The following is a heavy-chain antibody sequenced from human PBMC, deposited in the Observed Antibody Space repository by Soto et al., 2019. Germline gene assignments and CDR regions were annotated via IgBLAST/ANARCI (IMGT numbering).Heavy chain of an antibody. V-gene: IGHV3-23*01. D-gene: IGHD2-2*01. CDR1: GFTFNNYA. CDR3: AKTFLARYCSSSICYDPADYFDY. CDR2: INNGGDNI. J-gene: IGHJ4*02. Sequence: GGSLRLSCADSGFTFNNYAMSWVRQAPRKGLEWVSSINNGGDNIYYADSVKGRFTISRDNSKSTLYLQMNSLRAEDTAVYYCAKTFLARYCSSSICYDPADYFDYWGQGTLVTVSS.